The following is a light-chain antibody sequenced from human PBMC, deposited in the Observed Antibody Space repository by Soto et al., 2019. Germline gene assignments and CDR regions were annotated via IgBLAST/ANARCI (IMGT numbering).Light chain of an antibody. V-gene: IGKV1-5*01. CDR3: QQYDTYYT. CDR2: DVS. Sequence: IPLTQSPSSLSATVGDRVPITCRARQSISNWLAWYQQKPGKAPTLLIYDVSRLESGVPSRFSGSGSGTEFTLTINSLQPDDYATYDCQQYDTYYTFGQGTKVEI. J-gene: IGKJ2*01. CDR1: QSISNW.